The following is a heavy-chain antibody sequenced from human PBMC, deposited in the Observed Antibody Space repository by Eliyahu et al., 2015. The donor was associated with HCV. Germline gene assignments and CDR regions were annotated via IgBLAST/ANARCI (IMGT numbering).Heavy chain of an antibody. V-gene: IGHV3-33*01. CDR3: AREGDGYNRHFDY. D-gene: IGHD5-24*01. J-gene: IGHJ4*02. CDR1: GFTFSXXG. CDR2: IWYDGSNK. Sequence: QVQLVESGGGVVQPGRSLXXSCAASGFTFSXXGMHWVRQAPDKGLXWVAVIWYDGSNKYYADSVKGRFTISRDNSKNTLYLQMNSLRAADTAVYYCAREGDGYNRHFDYWGQGTLVIVSS.